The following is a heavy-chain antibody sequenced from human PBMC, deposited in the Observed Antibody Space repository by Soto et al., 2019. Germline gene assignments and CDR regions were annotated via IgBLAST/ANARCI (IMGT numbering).Heavy chain of an antibody. CDR2: MYDGGNT. Sequence: GTLCLTCTVSNYSMTNPHYWGWIRQPPGKGPEWIARMYDGGNTFYNPSLKSRVTMSVDTSKNQFSLKIRFMTAADTAVYYCARASIIMVAGSTFDYWGHGTLVTVSS. J-gene: IGHJ4*01. D-gene: IGHD3-10*01. V-gene: IGHV4-38-2*02. CDR1: NYSMTNPHY. CDR3: ARASIIMVAGSTFDY.